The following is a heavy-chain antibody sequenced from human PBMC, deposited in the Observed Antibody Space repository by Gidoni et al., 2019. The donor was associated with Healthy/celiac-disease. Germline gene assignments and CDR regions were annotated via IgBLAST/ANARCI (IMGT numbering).Heavy chain of an antibody. CDR1: GFTFSRYA. Sequence: EVQLLESGGGLLQPGGSLRPSCAASGFTFSRYAMRWVRQAPGQGLEWVAAMSGSGGSTYYADAVKGRFTISRDNSKNTLYLQMNSLRAEDTAVYYCAKVLEVWQLWLPYYYYGMDVWGQGTTVTVSS. CDR3: AKVLEVWQLWLPYYYYGMDV. V-gene: IGHV3-23*01. D-gene: IGHD5-18*01. CDR2: MSGSGGST. J-gene: IGHJ6*02.